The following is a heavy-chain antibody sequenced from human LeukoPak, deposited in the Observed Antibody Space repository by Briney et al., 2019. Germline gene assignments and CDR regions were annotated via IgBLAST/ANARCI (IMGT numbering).Heavy chain of an antibody. Sequence: SETLSLTCAVYGGSFSGYYWSWIRQPPGKGLEWIGEINHSGSTNYNPSLKSRVTISVDTSKKQFSLKLSSVTAADTAVYYCARGLGSDISGGQEHLDYWGQGTLVTVSS. V-gene: IGHV4-34*01. CDR3: ARGLGSDISGGQEHLDY. J-gene: IGHJ4*02. D-gene: IGHD3-10*01. CDR1: GGSFSGYY. CDR2: INHSGST.